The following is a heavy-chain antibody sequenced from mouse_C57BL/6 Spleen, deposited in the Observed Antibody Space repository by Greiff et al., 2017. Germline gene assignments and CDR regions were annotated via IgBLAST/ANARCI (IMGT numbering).Heavy chain of an antibody. J-gene: IGHJ1*03. Sequence: QVQLQQPGAELVRPGSSVKLSCKASGYTFTSYWMDWVKQRPGQGLEWIGNIYPSDSETHYNQKFKDKATLTVDKSSSTAYMPLSSLTSEDSAVDYCARFNDYGNYFDVWGTGTTVTVSS. D-gene: IGHD2-1*01. CDR1: GYTFTSYW. CDR2: IYPSDSET. CDR3: ARFNDYGNYFDV. V-gene: IGHV1-61*01.